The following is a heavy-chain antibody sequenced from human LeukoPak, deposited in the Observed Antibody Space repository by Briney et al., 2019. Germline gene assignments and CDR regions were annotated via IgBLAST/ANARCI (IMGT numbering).Heavy chain of an antibody. D-gene: IGHD3-3*01. CDR3: ARDDLVLRFLP. J-gene: IGHJ4*02. CDR2: IWYDGSNK. CDR1: GFTFSSYG. Sequence: PGGSLRLSCAASGFTFSSYGMHWVRQAPGKGLEWVAVIWYDGSNKYYADSVKGRFTISRDNSKNTLYLQMNSLRAEDTAVYYCARDDLVLRFLPGGQGTLVTVSS. V-gene: IGHV3-33*01.